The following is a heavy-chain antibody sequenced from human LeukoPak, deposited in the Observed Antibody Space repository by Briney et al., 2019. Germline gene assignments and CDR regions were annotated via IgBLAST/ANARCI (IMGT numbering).Heavy chain of an antibody. Sequence: SETLSLTCTVSGGSISSISYYWGWIRQHPGKGLEWIGYIYYSGSTYYNPSLKSRVTISVDTSKNQFSLKLSSVTAADTAVYYCARVFSPFGELVFAFDIWGQGPMVTVSS. D-gene: IGHD3-10*01. CDR1: GGSISSISYY. J-gene: IGHJ3*02. CDR3: ARVFSPFGELVFAFDI. CDR2: IYYSGST. V-gene: IGHV4-31*03.